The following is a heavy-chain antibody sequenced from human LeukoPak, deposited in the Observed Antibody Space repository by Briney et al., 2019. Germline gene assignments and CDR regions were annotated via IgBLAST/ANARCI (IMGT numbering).Heavy chain of an antibody. CDR1: GFTFSTYA. CDR3: AKGHPYYDSSGYYFDY. V-gene: IGHV3-23*01. CDR2: ITGSGDST. J-gene: IGHJ4*02. D-gene: IGHD3-22*01. Sequence: GGSLRLSCAASGFTFSTYALSWVRQAPGKGLEWVSGITGSGDSTSYADSVKGRFTISRDNSKNTLYLQMNSLRAEDTAVYYRAKGHPYYDSSGYYFDYWGQGTLVTVSS.